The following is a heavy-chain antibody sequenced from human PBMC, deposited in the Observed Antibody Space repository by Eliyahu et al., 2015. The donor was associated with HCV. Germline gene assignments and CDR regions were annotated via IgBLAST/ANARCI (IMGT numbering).Heavy chain of an antibody. V-gene: IGHV3-23*01. Sequence: EVQLLESGGGLVQPGGSLRLSCAASGFTFSSYAMSWVRQAPGKGLEWVSAISGSGGSTYYADSVKGRFTISRDNSKNTLYLQMNSLRAEDTAVYYCAKYIRRPKTATVDTAMVADYWGQGTLVTVSS. J-gene: IGHJ4*02. CDR3: AKYIRRPKTATVDTAMVADY. CDR1: GFTFSSYA. D-gene: IGHD5-18*01. CDR2: ISGSGGST.